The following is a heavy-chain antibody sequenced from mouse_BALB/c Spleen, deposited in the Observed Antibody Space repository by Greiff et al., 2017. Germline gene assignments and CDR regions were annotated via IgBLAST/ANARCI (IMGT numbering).Heavy chain of an antibody. J-gene: IGHJ1*01. CDR1: GYSITSDYA. CDR2: ISYSGST. D-gene: IGHD1-1*01. Sequence: EVKVVESGPGLVKPSQSLSLTCTVTGYSITSDYAWNWIRQFPGNKLEWMGYISYSGSTSYNPSLKGRISITRDTSKNQFFLQLNSVTTEDTATYYCARKLILYYGSSPWYFDVWGAGTTVTVSS. CDR3: ARKLILYYGSSPWYFDV. V-gene: IGHV3-2*02.